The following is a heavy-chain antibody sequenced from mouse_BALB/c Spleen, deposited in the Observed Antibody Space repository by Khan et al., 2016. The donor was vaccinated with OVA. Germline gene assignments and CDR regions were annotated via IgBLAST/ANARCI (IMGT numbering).Heavy chain of an antibody. CDR3: ASHLTGSFAY. Sequence: EVELVESGGDLVKPGGSLKLSCAVSGFTFSSYSMSWVRQTPDKRLEWVATISSDGDYTYFPDCVKGRFTISRDNAKNTLNLQMSSMKSEDTDLYYCASHLTGSFAYWGQGTLVTVSA. CDR2: ISSDGDYT. V-gene: IGHV5-6*01. J-gene: IGHJ3*01. D-gene: IGHD4-1*01. CDR1: GFTFSSYS.